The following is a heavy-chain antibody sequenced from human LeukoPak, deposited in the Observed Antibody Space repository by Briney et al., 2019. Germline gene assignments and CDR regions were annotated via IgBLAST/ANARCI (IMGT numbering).Heavy chain of an antibody. J-gene: IGHJ4*02. D-gene: IGHD2-2*01. CDR2: IHGDGTIT. CDR3: ARNFVGSSTSDFDS. Sequence: GGSLRLSCAASGFTFSSYWMHWVRQVPGKGLVWVSRIHGDGTITNYEDSAKGRFTIYRDNARNSVYLQMHSLRAEDTAIYYCARNFVGSSTSDFDSWGQGTQVTVSS. CDR1: GFTFSSYW. V-gene: IGHV3-74*01.